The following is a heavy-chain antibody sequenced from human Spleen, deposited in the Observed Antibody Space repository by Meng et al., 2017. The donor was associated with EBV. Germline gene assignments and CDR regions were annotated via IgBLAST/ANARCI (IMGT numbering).Heavy chain of an antibody. D-gene: IGHD6-13*01. Sequence: VQLGEAGGGLVQRGAFLRLSCAGSRFTFSNYDMSWVRQAPGKGLEWVSGVSGSGGSTYYGDSVKGRFTISRDNSKSTLFLQMNSLRAEDTAVYYCAKALYNSRWYISDCWGQGTLVTVSS. CDR3: AKALYNSRWYISDC. CDR2: VSGSGGST. V-gene: IGHV3-23*04. CDR1: RFTFSNYD. J-gene: IGHJ4*02.